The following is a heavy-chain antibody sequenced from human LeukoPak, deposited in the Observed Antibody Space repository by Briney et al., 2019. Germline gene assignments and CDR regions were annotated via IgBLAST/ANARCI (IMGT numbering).Heavy chain of an antibody. Sequence: GSLRLSCAASGFTFSSYGMHWVRQAPGKGLEWVAFIRYDGSNKYYADSVKGRFTISRDNSKNTLYLQMNSLRAEDTAVYYCAKDHYYDSSYYFDYWGQGTLVTVSS. CDR3: AKDHYYDSSYYFDY. V-gene: IGHV3-30*02. CDR2: IRYDGSNK. CDR1: GFTFSSYG. J-gene: IGHJ4*02. D-gene: IGHD3-22*01.